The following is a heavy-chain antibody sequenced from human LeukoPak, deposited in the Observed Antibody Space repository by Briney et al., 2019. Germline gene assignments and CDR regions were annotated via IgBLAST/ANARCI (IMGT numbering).Heavy chain of an antibody. CDR3: TTLRLGELSFSYYFDY. Sequence: GGSLRLSCAASGFTFSNAWMSWVRQAPGKGLEWVGRIKSKTDGGTTDYAAPVKGRLTIPRDDSKNTLYLQMNSLKTEDTAVYYCTTLRLGELSFSYYFDYWGQGTLVTVSS. J-gene: IGHJ4*02. CDR2: IKSKTDGGTT. D-gene: IGHD3-16*02. CDR1: GFTFSNAW. V-gene: IGHV3-15*01.